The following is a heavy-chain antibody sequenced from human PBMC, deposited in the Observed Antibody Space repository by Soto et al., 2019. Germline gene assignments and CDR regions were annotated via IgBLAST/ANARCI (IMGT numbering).Heavy chain of an antibody. D-gene: IGHD3-10*01. Sequence: ASVKVSCKASGYTFTSFGVSWLRQAPGQGPEWMGWISGYNGKTKYANKVQGRVTLTTDTSRKTAYMELRSLRSDDTAVYYCARDKMIDDFGLGSFDYWGQGTVVTVSS. CDR1: GYTFTSFG. V-gene: IGHV1-18*04. J-gene: IGHJ4*02. CDR3: ARDKMIDDFGLGSFDY. CDR2: ISGYNGKT.